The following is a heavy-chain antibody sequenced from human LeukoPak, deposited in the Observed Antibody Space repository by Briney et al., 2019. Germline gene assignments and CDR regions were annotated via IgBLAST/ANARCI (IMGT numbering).Heavy chain of an antibody. V-gene: IGHV3-9*01. CDR3: AKHLRATNTYIFFGLDV. Sequence: PRGSLRLSCAATGFTFKDYGMHWVRQPPGKGLECVSGINWNGGGTDYADSVKGRFTISRDNAKNSLYLQMTSLRPEDTALYYCAKHLRATNTYIFFGLDVWGQGTTVTVSS. CDR1: GFTFKDYG. J-gene: IGHJ6*02. D-gene: IGHD1-26*01. CDR2: INWNGGGT.